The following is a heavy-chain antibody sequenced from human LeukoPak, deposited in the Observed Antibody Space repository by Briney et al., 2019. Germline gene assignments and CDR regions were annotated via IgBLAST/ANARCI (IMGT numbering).Heavy chain of an antibody. CDR3: AKTPGSSIAARRVQNAFDI. CDR2: ISGSGGST. Sequence: GGSLRLSCAASGFTFSSYAMSWVRQAPGKGLEWVSAISGSGGSTYYPDSVKGRFTISRDNSKNTLYLQMNSLRAEDTAVYYCAKTPGSSIAARRVQNAFDIWGQGTMVTVSS. CDR1: GFTFSSYA. D-gene: IGHD6-6*01. V-gene: IGHV3-23*01. J-gene: IGHJ3*02.